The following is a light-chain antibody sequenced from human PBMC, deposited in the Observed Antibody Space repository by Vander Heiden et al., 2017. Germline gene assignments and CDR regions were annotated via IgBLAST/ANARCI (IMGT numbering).Light chain of an antibody. CDR1: SSDVGGYNY. Sequence: QSALTQPPSASGSPGQSVTISCTGTSSDVGGYNYVSWYQQHPGKAPKLMMYEVSKRPSGVPDRFSGSKSGNTASLTVSGLQAEDEADYYCSSYAGSNIVVFGGGTKLTGL. CDR2: EVS. V-gene: IGLV2-8*01. J-gene: IGLJ2*01. CDR3: SSYAGSNIVV.